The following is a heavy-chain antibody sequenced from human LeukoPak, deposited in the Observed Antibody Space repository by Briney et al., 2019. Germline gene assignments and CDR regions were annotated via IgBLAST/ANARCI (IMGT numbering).Heavy chain of an antibody. D-gene: IGHD3-10*01. V-gene: IGHV3-66*02. J-gene: IGHJ4*02. Sequence: GGSLRLSCAASGFTVSSNYMSWVRQAPGKGLEWVSVIYSGGSTYYAESVKGRFTISRDNSKNTLYLQMNTLRAEDTAVYYCARGSPLAMVPSTRAFDYWGQGTLVTVSS. CDR1: GFTVSSNY. CDR2: IYSGGST. CDR3: ARGSPLAMVPSTRAFDY.